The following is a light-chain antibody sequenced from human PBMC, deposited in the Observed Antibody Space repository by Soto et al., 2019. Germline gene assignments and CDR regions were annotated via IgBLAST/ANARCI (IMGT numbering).Light chain of an antibody. J-gene: IGKJ4*02. Sequence: DIQMTQSPSTLSASVGDRVTITCRASQSISSWLAWYQQKPGKAPKLLIYDASSLESGVPSRFSGSGSGTEITLSFSRLLYDGFVPYYCQHYNTYWTFGWGTQLDIK. CDR2: DAS. V-gene: IGKV1-5*01. CDR1: QSISSW. CDR3: QHYNTYWT.